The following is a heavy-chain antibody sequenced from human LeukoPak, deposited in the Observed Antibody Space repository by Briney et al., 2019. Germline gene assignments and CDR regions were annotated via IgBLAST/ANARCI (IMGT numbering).Heavy chain of an antibody. CDR3: ARTPSSGYSSSLFYYYGMDV. CDR1: GLTLSSNY. Sequence: GGSLRLSCAASGLTLSSNYMSWVRQDPGKGLEWVAVIYSGGNTYYADSVRGRFTISRDSSKNTLYLQMNSLRAEDTAVYYCARTPSSGYSSSLFYYYGMDVWGQGTTVTVSS. J-gene: IGHJ6*02. V-gene: IGHV3-53*01. D-gene: IGHD6-13*01. CDR2: IYSGGNT.